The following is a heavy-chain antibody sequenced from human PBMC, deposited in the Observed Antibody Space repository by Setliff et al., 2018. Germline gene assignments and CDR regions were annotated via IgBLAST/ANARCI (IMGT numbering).Heavy chain of an antibody. CDR2: IYHGGDT. J-gene: IGHJ4*02. Sequence: SETLSLTCTVSGGSINSGVYYWGWIRQPPGKGLEWIGRIYHGGDTYYNASLKSRLTISVDTSKNQVSLNLRSVTAADTAVYYCARLPNYVWGSPVDYWGQGTLVTVSS. V-gene: IGHV4-39*01. CDR1: GGSINSGVYY. D-gene: IGHD3-16*01. CDR3: ARLPNYVWGSPVDY.